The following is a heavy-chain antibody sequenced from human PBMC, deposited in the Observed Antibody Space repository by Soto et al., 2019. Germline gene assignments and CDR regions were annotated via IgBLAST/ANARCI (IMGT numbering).Heavy chain of an antibody. CDR1: GFTFSSYA. D-gene: IGHD3-22*01. CDR3: ANSDSSEHTFDY. J-gene: IGHJ4*02. V-gene: IGHV3-23*01. Sequence: GGSLRLSCAASGFTFSSYAMSWVRQAPGKGLEWVSAISGSGGSTYYADSVKGRFTISRDNSKNTLYLQMNSLRAEDTAVYYCANSDSSEHTFDYWGQGTLVTVSS. CDR2: ISGSGGST.